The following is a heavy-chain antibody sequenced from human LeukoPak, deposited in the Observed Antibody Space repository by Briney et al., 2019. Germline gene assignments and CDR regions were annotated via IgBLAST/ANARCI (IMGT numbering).Heavy chain of an antibody. V-gene: IGHV1-2*06. CDR3: ARTMIVPLPGDDFDI. J-gene: IGHJ3*02. Sequence: VASVKVSCKASGYTFTGYYMQWVRQAPGQGLEWMGRINPNSGGTNYAQKFQGRVTMTRDTSISTAYMELSRLRSDDTAVYYCARTMIVPLPGDDFDIWGQGTMVTVSS. D-gene: IGHD3-22*01. CDR1: GYTFTGYY. CDR2: INPNSGGT.